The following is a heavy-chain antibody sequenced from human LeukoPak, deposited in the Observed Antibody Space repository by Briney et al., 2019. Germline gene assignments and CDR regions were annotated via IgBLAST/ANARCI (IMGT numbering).Heavy chain of an antibody. J-gene: IGHJ6*02. CDR1: GGSFSGYY. CDR2: INHSGST. V-gene: IGHV4-34*01. D-gene: IGHD3-22*01. Sequence: PSETLSLTCAVYGGSFSGYYWSWIRQPPGKGLEWIGEINHSGSTNYNPSLKSRVTISVDTSKNQFSLKLSSVTAADTAVYYCARELYYYDSSGPWDYYGMDVWGQGTTVTVSS. CDR3: ARELYYYDSSGPWDYYGMDV.